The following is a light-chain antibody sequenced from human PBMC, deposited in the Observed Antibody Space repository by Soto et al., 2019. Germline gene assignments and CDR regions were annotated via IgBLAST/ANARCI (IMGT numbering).Light chain of an antibody. V-gene: IGLV2-14*03. CDR2: DVN. CDR1: SSDVGSYDY. J-gene: IGLJ1*01. CDR3: CAYSTSGTHV. Sequence: QSVLTQPASVSGSPGQSITFSCTGTSSDVGSYDYVSWHQQHPGKAPKLIIYDVNNRPSGVPSRFSGSKSSNTASLIISGLQTEDEADYYCCAYSTSGTHVFGTGTKV.